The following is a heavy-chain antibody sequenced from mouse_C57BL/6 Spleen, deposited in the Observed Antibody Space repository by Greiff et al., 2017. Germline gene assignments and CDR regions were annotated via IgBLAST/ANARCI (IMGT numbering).Heavy chain of an antibody. CDR1: GYTFTSYW. V-gene: IGHV1-55*01. Sequence: QVQLKESGAELVKPGASVKMSCKASGYTFTSYWITWVKQRPGQGLEWIGDIYPGSGSTNYNEKFKSKATLTVDTSSSTAYMQLSSLTSEDSAVYYCARDDAWFAYWGQGTLVTVSA. CDR2: IYPGSGST. D-gene: IGHD2-12*01. CDR3: ARDDAWFAY. J-gene: IGHJ3*01.